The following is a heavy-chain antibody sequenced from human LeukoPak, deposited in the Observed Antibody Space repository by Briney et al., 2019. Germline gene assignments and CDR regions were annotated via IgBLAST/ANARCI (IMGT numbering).Heavy chain of an antibody. CDR2: ISYDGSNK. CDR1: GGTFSSYG. CDR3: AKEGLDGSYGY. D-gene: IGHD1-26*01. V-gene: IGHV3-30*18. Sequence: FCKASGGTFSSYGMHWVRQAPGKGLEWVAVISYDGSNKYYADSVKGRFTISRDNSKNTLYLQMNSLRAEDTAVYYCAKEGLDGSYGYWGQGTLVTVSS. J-gene: IGHJ4*02.